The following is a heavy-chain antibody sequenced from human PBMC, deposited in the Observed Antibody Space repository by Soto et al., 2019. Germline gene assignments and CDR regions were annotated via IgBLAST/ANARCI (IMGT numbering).Heavy chain of an antibody. CDR1: GGSFSGYY. CDR3: ARTYYFGSGSYYFALDL. J-gene: IGHJ5*02. D-gene: IGHD3-10*01. V-gene: IGHV4-34*01. CDR2: INHGGST. Sequence: QVQLQQWGAGLLKSSETLSLTCAVYGGSFSGYYWTWIRQPPGKGLEWIGEINHGGSTNYNPSLKSRVTRSAATSKNQFSLNLSYVTAADTSVYYCARTYYFGSGSYYFALDLWGQGTLVTVSS.